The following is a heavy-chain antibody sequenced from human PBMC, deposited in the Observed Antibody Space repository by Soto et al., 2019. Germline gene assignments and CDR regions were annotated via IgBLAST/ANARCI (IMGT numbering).Heavy chain of an antibody. CDR3: ARDGPPRTAFDI. V-gene: IGHV3-7*04. J-gene: IGHJ3*02. Sequence: EVQLVESGGGLVQPGGSLRLSCTASGFTCSSYWMSWVRQSPGKGLEGVAILKEDGSEEYYLDSVKGRFTISRDNAKNSLYLQMNSLRVEDTAVYFCARDGPPRTAFDIWGQGTIVTVSS. CDR2: LKEDGSEE. CDR1: GFTCSSYW.